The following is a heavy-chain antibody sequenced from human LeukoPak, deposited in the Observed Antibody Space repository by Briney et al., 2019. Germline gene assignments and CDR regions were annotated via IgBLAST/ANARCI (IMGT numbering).Heavy chain of an antibody. CDR3: ARHDCFDP. CDR2: IYSGGST. Sequence: PGGSLRLSCAGSGFTVRGDYMSWVRQAPGKGLEWVSVIYSGGSTYYADSVKGRFTISRDNSKNTLYLQMNSLTVEDTAVYYCARHDCFDPWGQGTLVTVSS. J-gene: IGHJ5*02. CDR1: GFTVRGDY. V-gene: IGHV3-53*01.